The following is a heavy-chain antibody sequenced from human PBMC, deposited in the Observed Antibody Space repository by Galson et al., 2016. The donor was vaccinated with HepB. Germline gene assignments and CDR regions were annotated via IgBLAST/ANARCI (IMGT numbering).Heavy chain of an antibody. Sequence: SVKVSCKASGYTFTSYGISWVRQAPGQGLEWMGWISTYDGDTNYAQNLQGRVTMITGTSTTTAYMELRSLRSDDTAMYYCARDWYCSAGSCYDAFDIWGQGTMVTVSS. CDR2: ISTYDGDT. J-gene: IGHJ3*02. D-gene: IGHD2-15*01. CDR3: ARDWYCSAGSCYDAFDI. V-gene: IGHV1-18*01. CDR1: GYTFTSYG.